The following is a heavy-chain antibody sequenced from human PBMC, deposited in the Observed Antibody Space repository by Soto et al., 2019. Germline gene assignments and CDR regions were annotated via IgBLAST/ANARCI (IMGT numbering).Heavy chain of an antibody. CDR1: GYTFTSYD. CDR2: MNPNNDNT. Sequence: ASVKVSCKASGYTFTSYDSNWVRQATGQRLEWMGWMNPNNDNTGYAQKFQGRVTMTGNTSTSTAYMELSSLSSEDTAVYYCARVGHYYYGMDVWGQGTTVTVSS. J-gene: IGHJ6*02. CDR3: ARVGHYYYGMDV. V-gene: IGHV1-8*01. D-gene: IGHD3-3*01.